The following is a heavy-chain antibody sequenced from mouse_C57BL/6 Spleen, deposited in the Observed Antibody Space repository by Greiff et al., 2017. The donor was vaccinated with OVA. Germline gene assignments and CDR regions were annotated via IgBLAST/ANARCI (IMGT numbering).Heavy chain of an antibody. CDR3: ARSLGGYYFDY. J-gene: IGHJ2*01. CDR1: GYTFTDYY. V-gene: IGHV1-76*01. CDR2: IYPGSGNT. D-gene: IGHD4-1*01. Sequence: VQLQQSGAEPVRPGASVKLSCKASGYTFTDYYINWVKQRPGQGLEWIARIYPGSGNTYYNEKFKGKATLTAEKSSSTAYMQLSSLTSEDSAVYFCARSLGGYYFDYWGQGTTLTVSS.